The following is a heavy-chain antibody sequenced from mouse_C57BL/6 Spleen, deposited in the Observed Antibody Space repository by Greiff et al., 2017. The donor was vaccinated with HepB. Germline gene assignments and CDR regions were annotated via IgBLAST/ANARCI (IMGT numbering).Heavy chain of an antibody. J-gene: IGHJ4*01. CDR1: GFTFSSYA. CDR2: ISDGGSYT. D-gene: IGHD2-13*01. CDR3: AREVKKKVYAMDY. V-gene: IGHV5-4*01. Sequence: EVKLMESGGGLVKPGGSLKLSCAASGFTFSSYAMSWVRQTPEKRLEWVATISDGGSYTYYPDNVKGRFTISRDNAKNNLYLQMSHLKSEDTAMYYCAREVKKKVYAMDYWGQGTSVTVSS.